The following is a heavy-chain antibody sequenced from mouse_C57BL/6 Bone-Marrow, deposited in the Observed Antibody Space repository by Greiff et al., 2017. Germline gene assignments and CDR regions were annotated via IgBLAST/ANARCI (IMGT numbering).Heavy chain of an antibody. CDR2: IDPNSGGT. D-gene: IGHD2-14*01. V-gene: IGHV1-72*01. CDR3: ARIKGESGVRRYAMDY. CDR1: GYTFTSYW. Sequence: VQLQQSGAELVKPGASVKLSCKASGYTFTSYWMHWVKQRPGRGLEWIGRIDPNSGGTKYNEKFKSKATLTVDKPSSTAYMQLSSLTSEDSAVYYCARIKGESGVRRYAMDYWGQGTSVTVSS. J-gene: IGHJ4*01.